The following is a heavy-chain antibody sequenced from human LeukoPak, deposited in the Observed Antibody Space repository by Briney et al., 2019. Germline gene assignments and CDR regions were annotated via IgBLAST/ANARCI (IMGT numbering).Heavy chain of an antibody. Sequence: PGGSLRLSCAASGFTFSSYGMHWVRQAPGKGLEWVAFIRYDGSNKYYADSVKGRFTISRDNSKNTLYLQMNSLRAEDTAVYYCAKGDTYSSSSFDYWGQGTLVTVSS. J-gene: IGHJ4*02. CDR2: IRYDGSNK. D-gene: IGHD6-6*01. V-gene: IGHV3-30*02. CDR3: AKGDTYSSSSFDY. CDR1: GFTFSSYG.